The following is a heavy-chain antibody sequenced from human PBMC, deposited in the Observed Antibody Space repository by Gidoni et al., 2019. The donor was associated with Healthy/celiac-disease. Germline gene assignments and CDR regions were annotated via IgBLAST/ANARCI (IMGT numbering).Heavy chain of an antibody. Sequence: QLPLQESGPGLVKPSETLSLTCTVSGGSIRSSSYYWGWIRQPPGKGLEWIGSIYYSGSTYYNPSLKSRVTISVDTSKNQFSLKLSSVTAADTAVYYCARLGSYYDFWSGQMAPQNWFDPWGQGTLVTVSS. CDR1: GGSIRSSSYY. CDR2: IYYSGST. V-gene: IGHV4-39*01. D-gene: IGHD3-3*01. J-gene: IGHJ5*02. CDR3: ARLGSYYDFWSGQMAPQNWFDP.